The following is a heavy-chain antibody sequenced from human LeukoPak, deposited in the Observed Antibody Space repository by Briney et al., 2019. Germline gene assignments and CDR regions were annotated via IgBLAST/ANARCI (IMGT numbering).Heavy chain of an antibody. CDR2: IYHSGST. V-gene: IGHV4-39*07. Sequence: SETLSLTCTVSGGSISSSSYYWGWIRQPPGKGLEWIGEIYHSGSTNYNPSLKSRVTISVDKSKNQFSLKLSSVAAADTAVYYCARAVVDTANGYYGMDVWGQGTTVTVSS. CDR3: ARAVVDTANGYYGMDV. J-gene: IGHJ6*02. D-gene: IGHD5-18*01. CDR1: GGSISSSSYY.